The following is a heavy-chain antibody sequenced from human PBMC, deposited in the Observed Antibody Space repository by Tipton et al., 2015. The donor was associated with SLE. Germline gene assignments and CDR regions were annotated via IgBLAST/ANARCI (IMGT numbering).Heavy chain of an antibody. CDR2: IKSEAAGGTT. V-gene: IGHV3-15*01. CDR3: TTTGGTTDY. D-gene: IGHD2-8*02. Sequence: SLRLSCTASRLTFSHASMSWVRQAPGKGLEWVGQIKSEAAGGTTAYGAPVKGRFTISRDDRENTLFLQMHSLKADDTAVYYCTTTGGTTDYWGQGTLVTVSS. CDR1: RLTFSHAS. J-gene: IGHJ4*02.